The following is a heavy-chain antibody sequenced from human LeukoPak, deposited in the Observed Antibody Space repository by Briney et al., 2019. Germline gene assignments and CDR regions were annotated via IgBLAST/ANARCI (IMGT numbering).Heavy chain of an antibody. V-gene: IGHV3-30*18. Sequence: GGSLRLSCAASGFTFSSYGMHWVRQAPGKGLEWVAVISYDGSNKYYADSVKDRFTISRDNSKNTLYLQMNSLRAEDTAVYYCAKSEFRLPGNYFDYWGQGTLVTVSS. CDR2: ISYDGSNK. J-gene: IGHJ4*02. CDR3: AKSEFRLPGNYFDY. CDR1: GFTFSSYG. D-gene: IGHD3-10*01.